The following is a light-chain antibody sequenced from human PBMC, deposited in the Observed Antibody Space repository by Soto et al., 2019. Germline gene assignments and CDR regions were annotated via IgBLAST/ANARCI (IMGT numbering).Light chain of an antibody. J-gene: IGKJ1*01. CDR3: QQANSFPWT. CDR1: QDISSW. V-gene: IGKV1-12*01. Sequence: DIPMTQSPSSVSASVGDRVTITCRASQDISSWLAWYQQKPGKAPKLLIYAASSLQSGVPSRFSGSGSGTDFILTISSLQPEDFATYYCQQANSFPWTFGQGTRVEVK. CDR2: AAS.